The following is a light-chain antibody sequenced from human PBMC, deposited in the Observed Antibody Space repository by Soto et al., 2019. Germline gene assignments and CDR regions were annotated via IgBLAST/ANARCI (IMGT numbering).Light chain of an antibody. CDR3: QHYHDLPPFT. CDR1: QDIRTS. V-gene: IGKV1-33*01. J-gene: IGKJ3*01. Sequence: DIPMTQSPSSLSASVGARVSITCQASQDIRTSLSWFQQKPGRAPKLLIYGASYLETGVPSRFRGSGSGTDFTFTISSLHPEAIGTYYCQHYHDLPPFTFGPGTKVDIK. CDR2: GAS.